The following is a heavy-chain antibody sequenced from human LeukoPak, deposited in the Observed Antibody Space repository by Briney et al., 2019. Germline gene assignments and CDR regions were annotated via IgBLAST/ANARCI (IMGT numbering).Heavy chain of an antibody. CDR1: GGSFSGYY. CDR2: INHSGST. D-gene: IGHD6-13*01. V-gene: IGHV4-34*01. CDR3: ARRKLVPVFDY. J-gene: IGHJ4*02. Sequence: ASETLSLTCAVYGGSFSGYYWSWIRQPPGKGLEWIGEINHSGSTNYNPSLKSRVTISVDTSKNQFSLKLSSVTAADTAVDYCARRKLVPVFDYWGQGTLVTVSS.